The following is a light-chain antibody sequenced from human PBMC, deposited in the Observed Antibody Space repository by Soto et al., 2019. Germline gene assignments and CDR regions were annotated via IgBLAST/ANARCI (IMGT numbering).Light chain of an antibody. CDR3: GSWDSSLSAYV. V-gene: IGLV1-51*01. J-gene: IGLJ1*01. CDR2: DDD. Sequence: QSVLTQPPSVSAAPGQRVTISCSGSSSNIGGNSVSWYQQLPGTAPELLIYDDDKRPSGIPDRFSSSKSGTSATLGITGFQTGDEAADYCGSWDSSLSAYVFGSGTKVTV. CDR1: SSNIGGNS.